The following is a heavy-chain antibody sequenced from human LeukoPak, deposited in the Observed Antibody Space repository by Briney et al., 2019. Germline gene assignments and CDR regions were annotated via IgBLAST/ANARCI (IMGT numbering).Heavy chain of an antibody. V-gene: IGHV3-11*04. CDR1: GFIFTEYY. D-gene: IGHD4-17*01. CDR3: ARDRYGLFDH. J-gene: IGHJ4*02. CDR2: SSSSATTI. Sequence: GGSLRLSCEASGFIFTEYYMSWIRQAPGKGLEWVSSSSSSATTIEYADSVRGRFTISRDNAKNSLFLQMDSLRAEDTAVYYCARDRYGLFDHWGQGSLVTVSS.